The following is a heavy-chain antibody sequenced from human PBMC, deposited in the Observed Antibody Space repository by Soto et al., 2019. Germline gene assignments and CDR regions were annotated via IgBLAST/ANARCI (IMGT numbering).Heavy chain of an antibody. V-gene: IGHV4-4*02. CDR1: SGSISSNDW. J-gene: IGHJ4*02. CDR3: ARDNVPPNYYDSSGYYDPVYFDY. D-gene: IGHD3-22*01. Sequence: PSETLSLTCAVSSGSISSNDWWSWVRQPPGKGLEWIGGVYHSGSTNYNPSLKSRVTISVDKSKNQFSLKLSSVTAADTAVYYCARDNVPPNYYDSSGYYDPVYFDYWGQGTLVTVSS. CDR2: VYHSGST.